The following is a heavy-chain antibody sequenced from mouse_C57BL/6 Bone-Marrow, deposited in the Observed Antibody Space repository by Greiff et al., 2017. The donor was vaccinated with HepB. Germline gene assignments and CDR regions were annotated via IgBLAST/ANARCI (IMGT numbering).Heavy chain of an antibody. CDR1: GYTFTEYT. J-gene: IGHJ2*01. CDR2: FYPGSGSI. D-gene: IGHD2-13*01. V-gene: IGHV1-62-2*01. CDR3: ARHGYGDYLYCFDY. Sequence: QVQLKESGAELVKPGASVKLSCKASGYTFTEYTIHWVKQRPGQGLEWIGWFYPGSGSIKYNEKFKDKATLTADKSSSTAYMELSRWTSEDSAVYFCARHGYGDYLYCFDYWGQGTTLTVSS.